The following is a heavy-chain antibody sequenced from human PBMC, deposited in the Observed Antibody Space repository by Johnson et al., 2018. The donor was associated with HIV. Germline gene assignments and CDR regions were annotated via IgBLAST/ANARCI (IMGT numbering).Heavy chain of an antibody. CDR2: IRYDGSNK. Sequence: QVQLVESGGGLVQPGRSLRLSCAASGFAFGDYAMSSVRQAPGKGLEWVAFIRYDGSNKYYADSVKGRFTISRDNSKNTLYLQMNSLRAEDTAVYYCAKVSSWYFLRAFDIWGQGTMVTVSS. CDR1: GFAFGDYA. CDR3: AKVSSWYFLRAFDI. D-gene: IGHD6-13*01. V-gene: IGHV3-30*02. J-gene: IGHJ3*02.